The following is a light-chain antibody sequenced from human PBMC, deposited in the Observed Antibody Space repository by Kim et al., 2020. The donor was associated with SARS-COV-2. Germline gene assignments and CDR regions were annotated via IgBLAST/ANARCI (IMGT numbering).Light chain of an antibody. CDR2: DVS. Sequence: QSVLTQPASVSGSPGQSITISCTGTSSEVGVYDYVSWYQQHPGKAPKLMIYDVSSRPSGVSNRFSGSKSGNTASLTISGLQAEDEADYYCNSYTNNSPVVFGGGTQLTVL. CDR3: NSYTNNSPVV. J-gene: IGLJ3*02. CDR1: SSEVGVYDY. V-gene: IGLV2-14*03.